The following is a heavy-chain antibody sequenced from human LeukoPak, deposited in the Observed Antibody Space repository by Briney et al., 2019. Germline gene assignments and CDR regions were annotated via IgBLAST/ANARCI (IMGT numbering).Heavy chain of an antibody. CDR3: AKRGSQYSFHY. J-gene: IGHJ4*02. V-gene: IGHV3-23*01. CDR1: GFPLSSYA. Sequence: PGGSLRLACAASGFPLSSYAMSWARQAPGEGLEWVAFISEDGAYAHYADSVKGRFNMSSDNSKNPLYLQMNGLRAQDTAVYYCAKRGSQYSFHYWGQGPLVPVSS. CDR2: ISEDGAYA.